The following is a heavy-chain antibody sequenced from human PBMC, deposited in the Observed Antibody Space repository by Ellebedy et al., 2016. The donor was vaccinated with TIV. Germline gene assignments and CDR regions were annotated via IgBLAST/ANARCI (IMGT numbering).Heavy chain of an antibody. CDR1: GFTFSSYA. J-gene: IGHJ4*02. CDR3: ARAPRSIVSLV. D-gene: IGHD3-22*01. CDR2: ISYDGSNK. Sequence: GGSLRLSXAASGFTFSSYAMHWVRQAPGKGLEWVAVISYDGSNKYYADSVKGRFTISRDNSKNTLYLQMNSLRAEDTAVYYCARAPRSIVSLVWGQGTLVTVSS. V-gene: IGHV3-30-3*01.